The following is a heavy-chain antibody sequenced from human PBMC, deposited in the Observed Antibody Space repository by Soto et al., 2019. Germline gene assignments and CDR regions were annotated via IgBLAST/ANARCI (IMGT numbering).Heavy chain of an antibody. J-gene: IGHJ4*02. Sequence: SETLSLTCTVSGCSISSGGYYWSWIRQHPGKGLEWIGYIYYSGSTYYNPSLKSRVTISVDTSKNQFSLKLSSVTAADTAVYYCARVGYYDYVWGSYRPAEFDYWGQGTLVTVSS. D-gene: IGHD3-16*02. CDR2: IYYSGST. V-gene: IGHV4-31*03. CDR3: ARVGYYDYVWGSYRPAEFDY. CDR1: GCSISSGGYY.